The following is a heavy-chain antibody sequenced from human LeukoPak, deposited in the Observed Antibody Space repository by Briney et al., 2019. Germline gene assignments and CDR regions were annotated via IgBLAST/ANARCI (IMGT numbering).Heavy chain of an antibody. D-gene: IGHD6-25*01. CDR1: GFSLSTSGVA. Sequence: SGPTLVNPTQTLTLTCTFSGFSLSTSGVAVGWIRQPPGKALEWLALIYGNDEKRYSSSLKSRLTVTKDTSKNQVVLTMTNMDPVDAATYYCAHRSASRFDYWGQGTLVTVSS. V-gene: IGHV2-5*01. CDR3: AHRSASRFDY. CDR2: IYGNDEK. J-gene: IGHJ4*02.